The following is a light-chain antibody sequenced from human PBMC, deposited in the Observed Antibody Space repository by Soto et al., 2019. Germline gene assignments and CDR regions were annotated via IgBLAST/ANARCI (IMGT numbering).Light chain of an antibody. CDR3: QQYGSSPLFT. Sequence: EIVLTQSPGTLSLSPGERATLSCRASQSVSSSYLAWYQQKPGQAPRLLIYGASSRANGIPERFSGSGSGTDFTLSISRLASEDCAVYYCQQYGSSPLFTFGPGTKVDIK. J-gene: IGKJ3*01. V-gene: IGKV3-20*01. CDR1: QSVSSSY. CDR2: GAS.